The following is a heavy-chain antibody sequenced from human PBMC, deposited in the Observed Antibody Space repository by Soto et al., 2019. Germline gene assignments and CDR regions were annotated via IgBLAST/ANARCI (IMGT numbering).Heavy chain of an antibody. J-gene: IGHJ3*02. D-gene: IGHD6-19*01. CDR1: GYTFTSYA. CDR2: ISGYSGYT. CDR3: ARGGQSGWDWDAFDI. V-gene: IGHV1-18*01. Sequence: QVQLVQSGAEVKKPGASVKVSCKASGYTFTSYAISWVRQAPGQGLERMGWISGYSGYTNYARKFQGRVTMTTDTSTSTAYMELRSLRSDDTALYYCARGGQSGWDWDAFDIWGQGTVVTVSS.